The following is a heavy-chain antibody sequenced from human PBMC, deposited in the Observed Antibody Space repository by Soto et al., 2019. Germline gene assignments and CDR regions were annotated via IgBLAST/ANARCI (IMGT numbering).Heavy chain of an antibody. Sequence: PGGSLRLSCAASGFTVSNSYMSWVRQTPGKGLEWVSIIYSGGSTYYADSVKGRFTISRDNSKNILYLQMNSLRAEDTAVYYCARDHDYYDSSGPLDYWGQGTLVTVSS. CDR1: GFTVSNSY. CDR2: IYSGGST. J-gene: IGHJ4*02. D-gene: IGHD3-22*01. V-gene: IGHV3-53*01. CDR3: ARDHDYYDSSGPLDY.